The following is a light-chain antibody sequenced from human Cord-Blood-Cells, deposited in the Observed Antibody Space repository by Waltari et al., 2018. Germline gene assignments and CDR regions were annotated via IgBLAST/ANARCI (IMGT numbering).Light chain of an antibody. J-gene: IGKJ2*03. V-gene: IGKV3-11*01. CDR2: DAS. CDR1: QSVSSY. Sequence: EIVLTQSPATLSLSPGERATLSCRASQSVSSYLAWYQQKPSQAPRLLIYDASNRATGIPARFSGSGSGTDFTPTISSLEPEDFAVYYCQQRSNWPRSFGQGTKLEIK. CDR3: QQRSNWPRS.